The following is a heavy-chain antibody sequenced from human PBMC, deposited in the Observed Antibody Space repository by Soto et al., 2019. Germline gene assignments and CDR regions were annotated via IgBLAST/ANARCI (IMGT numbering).Heavy chain of an antibody. D-gene: IGHD6-19*01. CDR3: ARDRDPLYSSDRYAGAY. CDR2: INPNSGGT. V-gene: IGHV1-2*02. J-gene: IGHJ4*02. Sequence: QVQLVQSGAEAKKPGASVKVSCKASEYTFTAYYLHWVRQAPGQGLEWMGWINPNSGGTNYAQKFQGRVTMTRDTSISTAYMELSRLTSDDTAVYYCARDRDPLYSSDRYAGAYWGQGTLVTVSS. CDR1: EYTFTAYY.